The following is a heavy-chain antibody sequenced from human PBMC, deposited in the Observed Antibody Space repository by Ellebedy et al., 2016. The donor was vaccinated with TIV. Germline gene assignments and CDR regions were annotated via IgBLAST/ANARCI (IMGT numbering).Heavy chain of an antibody. V-gene: IGHV3-11*06. Sequence: GESLKISCAASGFGFSDYYMTWIRQAPGKGLEWIAYIRSTGTYMDYADSVKGRFTISRDNAKSSLSLQMDSLQEEDTAVYYCARGGGFRSDYVFDHWGQGTLVSVSS. D-gene: IGHD3-10*02. CDR3: ARGGGFRSDYVFDH. CDR2: IRSTGTYM. CDR1: GFGFSDYY. J-gene: IGHJ4*02.